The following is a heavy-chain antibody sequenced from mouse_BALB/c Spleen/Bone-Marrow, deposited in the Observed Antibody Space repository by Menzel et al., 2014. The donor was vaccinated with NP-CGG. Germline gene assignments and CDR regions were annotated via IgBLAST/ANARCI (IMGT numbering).Heavy chain of an antibody. V-gene: IGHV1-5*01. J-gene: IGHJ3*01. CDR3: TRGGGSSYGDFAY. D-gene: IGHD1-1*01. CDR2: IYPGNSDT. Sequence: EVKLMESGTVLARPGASVKMSCKASGYTFTSYWIHWVKQRPGQGLEWIGAIYPGNSDTSYKQKFKGKAKLTAVTSTSTAYMQLSRLRNQDSAVYSCTRGGGSSYGDFAYWGQGTLLTVSA. CDR1: GYTFTSYW.